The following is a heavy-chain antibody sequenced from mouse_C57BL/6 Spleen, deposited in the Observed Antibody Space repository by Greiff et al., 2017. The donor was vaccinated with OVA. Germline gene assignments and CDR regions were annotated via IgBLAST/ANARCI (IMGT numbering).Heavy chain of an antibody. CDR1: GFTFTDYY. CDR2: IRNKANGYTT. D-gene: IGHD6-1*01. CDR3: ATQPGYFDY. V-gene: IGHV7-3*01. J-gene: IGHJ2*01. Sequence: EVMLVESGGGLVQPGGSLSLSCAASGFTFTDYYMSWVRQPPGKALEWLGFIRNKANGYTTEYSASVKGRFTISRDNSQSILYLQMNALRAEDSATYYCATQPGYFDYWGQGTTLTVSS.